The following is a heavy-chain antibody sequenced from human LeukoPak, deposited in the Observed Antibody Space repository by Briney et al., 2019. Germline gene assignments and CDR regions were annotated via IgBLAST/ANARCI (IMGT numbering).Heavy chain of an antibody. D-gene: IGHD2-15*01. Sequence: PSETLSLTCTVSGGSISSGTYYWSWIRQPAGKGLEWIGRIYTSGSTNYNPSLKSRITISVDTSKNQFSLKLTSVTAADTAVYYCARNSCPSGSCYDNRGYFDYWGRGTLVTVSS. CDR1: GGSISSGTYY. CDR2: IYTSGST. V-gene: IGHV4-61*02. J-gene: IGHJ4*02. CDR3: ARNSCPSGSCYDNRGYFDY.